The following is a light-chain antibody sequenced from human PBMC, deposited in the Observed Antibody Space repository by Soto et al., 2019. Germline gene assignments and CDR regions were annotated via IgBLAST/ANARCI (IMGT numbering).Light chain of an antibody. Sequence: DIQMTQSPSSLSASVGDRVTITCRASQSISSYLNWYQQKPGKAPKLLIYAASSLQSGVPSRFSGSGSGTDFTLTISSLQPEDFATDYCQQSYSTPQNFGHGTKLEIK. CDR1: QSISSY. CDR2: AAS. V-gene: IGKV1-39*01. J-gene: IGKJ2*01. CDR3: QQSYSTPQN.